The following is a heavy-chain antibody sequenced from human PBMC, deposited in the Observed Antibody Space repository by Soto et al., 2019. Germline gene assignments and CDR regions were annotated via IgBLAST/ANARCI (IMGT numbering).Heavy chain of an antibody. V-gene: IGHV1-69*13. CDR2: IIPIFSTA. CDR3: ASALLWFGELLSKGAFDI. CDR1: GITISSYA. J-gene: IGHJ3*02. D-gene: IGHD3-10*01. Sequence: GASVKSSCKASGITISSYAISWVRRPPGQGLEWMEGIIPIFSTAKYAQKFQGRVTITAYESTNTVYMELSSLRSEDTAVYYCASALLWFGELLSKGAFDIWGQGKMVTVSS.